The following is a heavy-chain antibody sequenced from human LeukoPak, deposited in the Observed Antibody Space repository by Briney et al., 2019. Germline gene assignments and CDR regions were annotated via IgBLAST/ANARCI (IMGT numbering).Heavy chain of an antibody. CDR2: INPSGGST. V-gene: IGHV1-46*01. CDR3: AAGYYYSSGSSYMDV. J-gene: IGHJ6*03. D-gene: IGHD3-10*01. CDR1: GYTFTSYY. Sequence: ASVKVSCKASGYTFTSYYIHWVRQAPGQGLEWMGIINPSGGSTSSAQKFQERVTITRDMSTSTAYMEVSSLRSEDTAVYYCAAGYYYSSGSSYMDVWGKGTTVTISS.